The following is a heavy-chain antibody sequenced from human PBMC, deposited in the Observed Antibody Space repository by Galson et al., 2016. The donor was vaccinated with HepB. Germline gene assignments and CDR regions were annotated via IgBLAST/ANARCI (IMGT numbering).Heavy chain of an antibody. Sequence: ETLSLTCTVSGGSISSTPNHYWGWTRQSPGKGLEWIGSISYSGSTHYSPSLKSRVTISGDTSKNQFYLKLNSMSAADTAVYYCARALEYRDAGSPYNWFEPWGQGTLVTVSP. CDR3: ARALEYRDAGSPYNWFEP. V-gene: IGHV4-39*01. D-gene: IGHD6-6*01. CDR1: GGSISSTPNHY. J-gene: IGHJ5*02. CDR2: ISYSGST.